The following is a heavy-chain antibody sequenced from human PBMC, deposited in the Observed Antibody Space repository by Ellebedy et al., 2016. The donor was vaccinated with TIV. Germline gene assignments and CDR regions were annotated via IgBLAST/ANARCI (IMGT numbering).Heavy chain of an antibody. Sequence: ASVKVSXKASGYTFTGYYMHWVRQAPGQGLEWMGWINPNSGGTNYAQKFQGRVTMTRDTSISTAYMELSRLRSDDTAVYYCARDQGSGYDLYLPVDAFDIWGQGTMVTVSS. CDR1: GYTFTGYY. CDR3: ARDQGSGYDLYLPVDAFDI. CDR2: INPNSGGT. D-gene: IGHD5-12*01. J-gene: IGHJ3*02. V-gene: IGHV1-2*02.